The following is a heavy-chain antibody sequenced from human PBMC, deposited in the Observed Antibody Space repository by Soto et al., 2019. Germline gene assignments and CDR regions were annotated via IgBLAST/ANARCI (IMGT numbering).Heavy chain of an antibody. CDR1: GFTFSTYS. Sequence: PGGSLRLSCAASGFTFSTYSMNWVRQAPGKGLEWVSSISGSGNYTHYADFLRGRFTISRDNAKTSLYLQMNSLRAEDTAVYCCAREGINNYNEYYFDSWGQGTVVTV. D-gene: IGHD4-4*01. J-gene: IGHJ4*02. CDR2: ISGSGNYT. CDR3: AREGINNYNEYYFDS. V-gene: IGHV3-21*01.